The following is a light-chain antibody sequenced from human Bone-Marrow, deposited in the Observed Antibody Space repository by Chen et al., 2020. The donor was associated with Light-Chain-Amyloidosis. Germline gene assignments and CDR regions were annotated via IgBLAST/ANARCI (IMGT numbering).Light chain of an antibody. V-gene: IGKV1-6*01. Sequence: AIQMTQSPSSLSASVGDRVTITCRASQGIRTDLGWYQQKPGKAPKLLIYAASSLESGVPSRFSGGGSDTDFTLTISSLQPEDFATYYCLRDYFYPPTFGQGTKVEIK. CDR1: QGIRTD. CDR2: AAS. CDR3: LRDYFYPPT. J-gene: IGKJ1*01.